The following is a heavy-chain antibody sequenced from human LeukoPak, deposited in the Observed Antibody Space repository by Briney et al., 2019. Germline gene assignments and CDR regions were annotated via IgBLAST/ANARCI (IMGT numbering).Heavy chain of an antibody. CDR2: IYHSGST. Sequence: KSSGTLSLTCAVSGGSISSSNWWSWVRQPPGKGLEWIGEIYHSGSTNYNPSLKSRVTISLDKSKNQFSLKLSSVTAADTAVYYCARHHSSSWYAPFDYWGQGTLVTVSS. J-gene: IGHJ4*02. D-gene: IGHD6-13*01. CDR1: GGSISSSNW. CDR3: ARHHSSSWYAPFDY. V-gene: IGHV4-4*02.